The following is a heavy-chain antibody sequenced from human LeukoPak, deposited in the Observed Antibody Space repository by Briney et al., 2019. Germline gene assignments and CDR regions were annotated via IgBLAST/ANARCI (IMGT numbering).Heavy chain of an antibody. CDR2: IYTSGST. J-gene: IGHJ6*02. Sequence: PSETLSLTCTVSGGSTSSYYWSWIRQPAGKGLEWIGRIYTSGSTNYNPSLKSRVTMSVDTSKNQFSLKLSSVTAADTAVYYCAGSTSITNSYYYYYGMDVWGQGTTVTVSS. V-gene: IGHV4-4*07. CDR1: GGSTSSYY. CDR3: AGSTSITNSYYYYYGMDV. D-gene: IGHD2-2*01.